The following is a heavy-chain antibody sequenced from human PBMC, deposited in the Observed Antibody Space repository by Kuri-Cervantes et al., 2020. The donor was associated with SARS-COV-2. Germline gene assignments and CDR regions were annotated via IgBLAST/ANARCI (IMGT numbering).Heavy chain of an antibody. CDR2: IKSKTDGGTA. Sequence: GGSLKISCAASGFTFSSYAMSWVRQAPGKGLDWVGRIKSKTDGGTADYAAPVKGRFTISRDDSKNTLYLQMNSLKTEDTAVYYCTTSLSVWGQGTLVTVSS. CDR1: GFTFSSYA. D-gene: IGHD2/OR15-2a*01. J-gene: IGHJ4*02. V-gene: IGHV3-15*01. CDR3: TTSLSV.